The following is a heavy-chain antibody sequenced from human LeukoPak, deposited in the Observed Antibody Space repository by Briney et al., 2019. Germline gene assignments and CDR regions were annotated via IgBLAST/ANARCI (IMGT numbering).Heavy chain of an antibody. CDR3: ARALVGASFDY. V-gene: IGHV3-48*01. CDR1: GFKFDDYA. CDR2: ISSSSSTI. D-gene: IGHD1-26*01. Sequence: PGGSLRLSCAASGFKFDDYAVHWVRQAPGKGLEWVSYISSSSSTIYYADSVKGRFTISRDNAKNSLYLQMNSLRAEDTAVYYCARALVGASFDYWGQGTLVTVSS. J-gene: IGHJ4*02.